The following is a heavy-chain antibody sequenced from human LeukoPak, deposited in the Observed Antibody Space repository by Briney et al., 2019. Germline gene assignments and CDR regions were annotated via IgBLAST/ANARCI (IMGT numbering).Heavy chain of an antibody. D-gene: IGHD4-23*01. CDR3: VRGNDYGGPHY. Sequence: TGGSLRLSCAASGFTFSINSFNWVRQAPGKGLEWVSHIASDSSSKHYADSVRGRFTTSRDNAANSLYLHMNSLRAEDTAVYYCVRGNDYGGPHYWGQGTLVTVSS. J-gene: IGHJ4*02. V-gene: IGHV3-48*01. CDR1: GFTFSINS. CDR2: IASDSSSK.